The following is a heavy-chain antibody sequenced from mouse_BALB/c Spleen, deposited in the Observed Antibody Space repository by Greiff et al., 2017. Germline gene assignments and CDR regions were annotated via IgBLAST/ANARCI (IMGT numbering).Heavy chain of an antibody. D-gene: IGHD1-1*01. Sequence: EVQLVESGGGLVKPGGSLKLSCAASGFTFSSYAMSWVRQSPEKRLEWVAEISSGGSYTYYPDTVTGRFTISRDNAKNTLYLEMSSLRSEDTAMYYCARVDYGSSPLDYWGQGTTLTVSS. J-gene: IGHJ2*01. CDR2: ISSGGSYT. CDR3: ARVDYGSSPLDY. V-gene: IGHV5-9-4*01. CDR1: GFTFSSYA.